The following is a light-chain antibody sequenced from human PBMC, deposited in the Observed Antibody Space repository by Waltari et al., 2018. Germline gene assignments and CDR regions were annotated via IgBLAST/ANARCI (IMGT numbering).Light chain of an antibody. CDR2: GAS. J-gene: IGKJ4*01. Sequence: SCRASQGVRNYVAWYQQKPGQAPRLLIYGASNRATGIPARFSGSGSGTDFTLTISSLEPEDSAIYYCQQRSNWPLTFGGGTKVEIK. CDR3: QQRSNWPLT. CDR1: QGVRNY. V-gene: IGKV3-11*01.